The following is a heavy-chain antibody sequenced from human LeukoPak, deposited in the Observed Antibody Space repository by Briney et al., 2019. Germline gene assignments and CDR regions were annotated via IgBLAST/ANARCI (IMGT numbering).Heavy chain of an antibody. V-gene: IGHV3-7*01. Sequence: GRCLTLSCAASGPSFSTHWTSSARHPPGSGLEWEAYMKYEGRDKSYVASVRGRFTISRDKTKNSLYLQMNSLRTKESSMYYCASVRAHDFWGQGDLVTVSS. CDR2: MKYEGRDK. CDR1: GPSFSTHW. D-gene: IGHD3-10*02. CDR3: ASVRAHDF. J-gene: IGHJ4*02.